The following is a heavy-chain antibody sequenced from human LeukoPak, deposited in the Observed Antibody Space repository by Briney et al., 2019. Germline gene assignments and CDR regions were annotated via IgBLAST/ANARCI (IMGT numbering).Heavy chain of an antibody. CDR2: IYESGST. D-gene: IGHD3-16*02. CDR1: GYSISSGYY. CDR3: ARGGIDYVWGSYRPVFDY. V-gene: IGHV4-38-2*02. Sequence: SETLSLTCTVSGYSISSGYYWGWIRQPPGKGLEWIGSIYESGSTYYNPSLKSRVTISVDTSKNQFSLKLSSVTAADTAVYYCARGGIDYVWGSYRPVFDYWGQGTLVTVSS. J-gene: IGHJ4*02.